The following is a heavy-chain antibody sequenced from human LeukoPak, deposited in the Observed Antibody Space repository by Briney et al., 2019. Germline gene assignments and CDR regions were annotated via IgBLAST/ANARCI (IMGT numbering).Heavy chain of an antibody. J-gene: IGHJ6*02. CDR1: GYTFTSYG. CDR2: ISAYNGNT. Sequence: GASVKVSCKASGYTFTSYGISWVRQAPGQGLEWMGWISAYNGNTNYAQMLQGKVTMTTDTSTSTAYMELRSLRSDDTAVYYCARDSGSYLAYYGMDVWGQGTTVTVSS. V-gene: IGHV1-18*01. CDR3: ARDSGSYLAYYGMDV. D-gene: IGHD1-26*01.